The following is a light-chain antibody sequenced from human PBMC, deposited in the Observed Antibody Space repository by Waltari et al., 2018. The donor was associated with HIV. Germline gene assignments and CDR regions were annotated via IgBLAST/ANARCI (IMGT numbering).Light chain of an antibody. CDR3: CAYAGSTTDVI. CDR1: SSDVGGYNL. J-gene: IGLJ2*01. V-gene: IGLV2-23*02. CDR2: EVS. Sequence: QSALTQPASVSGSPGQSITISCTGTSSDVGGYNLVSWYQQHPGKAPKLMIYEVSKRAAGVSDRFSGSKSGNTASLTIAGLQAEDEADYYCCAYAGSTTDVIFGGGTKLTVL.